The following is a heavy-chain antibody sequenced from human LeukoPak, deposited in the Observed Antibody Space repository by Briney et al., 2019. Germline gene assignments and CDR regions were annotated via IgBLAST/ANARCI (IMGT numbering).Heavy chain of an antibody. J-gene: IGHJ4*02. D-gene: IGHD3-10*01. CDR2: IYYSGLT. CDR3: ARERTYFGSGSYPDS. V-gene: IGHV4-31*03. CDR1: GGSTSSGGYY. Sequence: PSQTLSLTCTVSGGSTSSGGYYWSWIRQHPGKGLEWIGYIYYSGLTYYNPSLGSRVTVSLDTSRNQFSLKLTSVTAADTAVYYYARERTYFGSGSYPDSWGQGTLVTVSS.